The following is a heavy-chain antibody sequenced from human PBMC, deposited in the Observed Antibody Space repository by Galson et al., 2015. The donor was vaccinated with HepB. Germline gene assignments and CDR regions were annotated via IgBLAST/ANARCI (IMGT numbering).Heavy chain of an antibody. V-gene: IGHV3-53*01. D-gene: IGHD3-22*01. CDR2: ITTDGCT. CDR3: ATGRGFLLRY. CDR1: GFTVSSDY. J-gene: IGHJ4*02. Sequence: SLRLSCAASGFTVSSDYVHWVRQAPGKGLGWVSVITTDGCTYYADSVKGRFTISRDSSKNTVSLQMNSLRADDTDVYYCATGRGFLLRYWGQGTLVTVSS.